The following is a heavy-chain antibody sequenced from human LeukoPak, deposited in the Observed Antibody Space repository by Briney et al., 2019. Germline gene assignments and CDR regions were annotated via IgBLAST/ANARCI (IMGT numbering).Heavy chain of an antibody. V-gene: IGHV4-59*01. CDR3: ARGGDGYNYFDY. Sequence: KPSETLSLTCTVSGGSISSYYWSWIRQPPGKGLEWIGYIYYSGSTNYNPSLKSRVTISVDTSKNQFSLKLSSVTAADTAVYYCARGGDGYNYFDYWGQGTLVTVSS. CDR1: GGSISSYY. CDR2: IYYSGST. J-gene: IGHJ4*02. D-gene: IGHD5-24*01.